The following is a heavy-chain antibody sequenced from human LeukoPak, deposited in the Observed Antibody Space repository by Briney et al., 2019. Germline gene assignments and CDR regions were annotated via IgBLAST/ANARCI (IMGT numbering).Heavy chain of an antibody. V-gene: IGHV3-74*01. J-gene: IGHJ4*02. CDR1: GFTFSSYW. CDR2: INSDGSST. CDR3: TTMDIVVVVAATSLNY. D-gene: IGHD2-15*01. Sequence: PGGSLRLSCAASGFTFSSYWMHWVRQAPGKGLVWVSRINSDGSSTSYADSVKGRFTISRDNAKNTLYLQMNSLKTEDTAVYYCTTMDIVVVVAATSLNYWGQGTLVTVSS.